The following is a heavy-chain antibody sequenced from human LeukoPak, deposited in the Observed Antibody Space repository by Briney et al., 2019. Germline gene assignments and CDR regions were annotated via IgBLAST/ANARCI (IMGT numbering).Heavy chain of an antibody. V-gene: IGHV3-74*01. D-gene: IGHD3-16*01. CDR3: AREDVRLVGGAFDI. CDR2: INSDGSST. J-gene: IGHJ3*02. Sequence: GGSLRLSCAASGFTFSSYWMHWVRQAPGKGLVWASHINSDGSSTSYADSVKGRFTISRDNAKNTLYLQMNSLRAEDTAVYYCAREDVRLVGGAFDIWGQGTMVTVSS. CDR1: GFTFSSYW.